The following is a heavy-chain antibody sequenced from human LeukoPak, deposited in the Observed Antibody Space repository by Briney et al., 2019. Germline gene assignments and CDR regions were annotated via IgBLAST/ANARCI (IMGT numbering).Heavy chain of an antibody. D-gene: IGHD3-3*01. CDR2: ISASGGST. CDR3: TKGRITVFGVVTHFDY. CDR1: GFTLSSYA. J-gene: IGHJ4*02. V-gene: IGHV3-23*01. Sequence: GGSLRLSCAASGFTLSSYAMSWVRQAPGKGLEWVSSISASGGSTNYADSVKGRFTISRDNSKNTVYLQMNSLRAEDTAVYYCTKGRITVFGVVTHFDYWGQGTLVTVSS.